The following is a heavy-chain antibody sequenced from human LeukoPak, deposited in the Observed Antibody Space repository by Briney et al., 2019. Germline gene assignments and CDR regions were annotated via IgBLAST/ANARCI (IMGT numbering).Heavy chain of an antibody. CDR3: TRVRNSNNWWGAFDI. CDR2: ISPQSGNK. V-gene: IGHV1-18*01. CDR1: GYTFDTSS. D-gene: IGHD1-1*01. Sequence: ASVNVSCKAFGYTFDTSSITWVRPAPGQRLEWMGWISPQSGNKQYAQGVQGRVTMTTDTSRSTAYMELRSLRPDDTAVYYCTRVRNSNNWWGAFDIWGQGTMVTVSS. J-gene: IGHJ3*02.